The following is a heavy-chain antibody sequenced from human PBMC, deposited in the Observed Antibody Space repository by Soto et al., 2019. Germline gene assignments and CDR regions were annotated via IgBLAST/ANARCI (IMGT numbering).Heavy chain of an antibody. CDR1: GFTLSSYW. CDR3: VRGYSDY. D-gene: IGHD5-12*01. J-gene: IGHJ4*02. Sequence: GGALRLSCAASGFTLSSYWMHWVRQVPGQGLVWVSRINTDGSATNYADSVKGRFTMSRDNARNTMYLQMNSLRAEDTAVNYCVRGYSDYWGQGTLVTVSS. CDR2: INTDGSAT. V-gene: IGHV3-74*01.